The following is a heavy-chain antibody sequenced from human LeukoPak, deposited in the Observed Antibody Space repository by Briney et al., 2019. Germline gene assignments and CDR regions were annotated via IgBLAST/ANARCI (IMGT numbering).Heavy chain of an antibody. CDR3: ARDPPLVSSGSYYAAYYFDY. CDR1: GYTFTSYY. Sequence: ASVKVSCKASGYTFTSYYIHWVRQAPGQGLEWMGIINPSGGSTSNAQKFQGRVTMTRDTSTSTVYMELSSLRSEDTAVYYCARDPPLVSSGSYYAAYYFDYWGQGTLVTVSS. D-gene: IGHD1-26*01. CDR2: INPSGGST. J-gene: IGHJ4*02. V-gene: IGHV1-46*01.